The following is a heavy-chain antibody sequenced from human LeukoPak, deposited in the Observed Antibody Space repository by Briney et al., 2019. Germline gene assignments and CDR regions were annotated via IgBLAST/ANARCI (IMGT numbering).Heavy chain of an antibody. CDR1: EFTFSSYW. J-gene: IGHJ3*02. CDR2: IYSGFST. V-gene: IGHV3-66*01. D-gene: IGHD3-10*01. Sequence: GGSLRLSCVASEFTFSSYWMSWVRQAPGKGLEWVSIIYSGFSTYYADSVKGRFTISRDNSKNTLYLQMNSLRAEDTAVYYCARDRFFGLSRAFDIWGQGTMVTVSS. CDR3: ARDRFFGLSRAFDI.